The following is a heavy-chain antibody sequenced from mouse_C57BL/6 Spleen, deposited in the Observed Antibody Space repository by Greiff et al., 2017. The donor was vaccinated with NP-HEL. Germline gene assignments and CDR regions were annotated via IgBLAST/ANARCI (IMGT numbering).Heavy chain of an antibody. CDR2: IYPGDGDT. CDR1: GYAFSSSW. Sequence: VQLQQSGPELVKPGASVKISCKASGYAFSSSWMNWVKQRPGKGLEWIGRIYPGDGDTNYNGKFKGKATLTADKSSSTAYMQLSSLTSEDSAVYFCARKGREYYAMDYWGQGTSVTVSS. V-gene: IGHV1-82*01. CDR3: ARKGREYYAMDY. J-gene: IGHJ4*01. D-gene: IGHD3-3*01.